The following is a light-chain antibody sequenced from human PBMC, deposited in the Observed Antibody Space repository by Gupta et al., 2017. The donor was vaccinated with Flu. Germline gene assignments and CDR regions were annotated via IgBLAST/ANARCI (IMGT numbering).Light chain of an antibody. V-gene: IGKV3-20*01. CDR1: QSVDSRY. Sequence: EIVLTQSPGTLSVSPGERATLSCRASQSVDSRYLAGYQQKPGQAPRLVIYAASSRATGIPDRFRVSGSGTDFTLTISRLEPEDFAVYYCQQFGTSRVYTFGQGTKM. J-gene: IGKJ2*01. CDR3: QQFGTSRVYT. CDR2: AAS.